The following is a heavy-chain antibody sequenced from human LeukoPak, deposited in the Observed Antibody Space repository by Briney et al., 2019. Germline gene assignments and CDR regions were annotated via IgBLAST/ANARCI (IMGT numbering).Heavy chain of an antibody. CDR3: ARLRRNGDSGGFYYYYDY. Sequence: PGGSLRLSCAASGFTFTSFSFNWVRQAPGKGLEWVSSINTVATYIYYADSVRGRFTISRDNAKNSVYLQMDSLRAKDTGVYYCARLRRNGDSGGFYYYYDYWGQGTLVTVSS. V-gene: IGHV3-21*01. CDR1: GFTFTSFS. D-gene: IGHD3-22*01. J-gene: IGHJ4*02. CDR2: INTVATYI.